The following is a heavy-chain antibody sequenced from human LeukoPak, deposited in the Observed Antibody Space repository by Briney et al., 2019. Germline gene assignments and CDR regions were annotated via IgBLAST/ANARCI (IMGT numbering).Heavy chain of an antibody. CDR2: ISYDGSNK. CDR1: GFTFSSYG. D-gene: IGHD5-18*01. V-gene: IGHV3-30*18. Sequence: PGGSLRLSCAASGFTFSSYGMHWVRQAPGKGLEWVAVISYDGSNKYYADSVKGRFTISRDNSKNTLYLQMNSLRAEDTAVYYCAKEYNKSYGYGFYWFDPWGQGTLVTVSS. CDR3: AKEYNKSYGYGFYWFDP. J-gene: IGHJ5*02.